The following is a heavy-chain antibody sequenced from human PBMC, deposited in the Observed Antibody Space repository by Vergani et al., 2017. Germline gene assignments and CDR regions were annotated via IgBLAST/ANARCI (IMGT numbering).Heavy chain of an antibody. CDR3: ARVGCSSSSCYTAYYYYGMDV. V-gene: IGHV1-69*02. Sequence: QVQLVQSGAEVKQPGSSVKVSCKASGGTFSSYTISWVRQAPGQGLEWMGRIIPILGIANYAQKFQGRVTITAAKSTSTAYMELSSLRSEDTAVYYCARVGCSSSSCYTAYYYYGMDVWGQGTTVTVSS. CDR2: IIPILGIA. J-gene: IGHJ6*02. D-gene: IGHD2-2*02. CDR1: GGTFSSYT.